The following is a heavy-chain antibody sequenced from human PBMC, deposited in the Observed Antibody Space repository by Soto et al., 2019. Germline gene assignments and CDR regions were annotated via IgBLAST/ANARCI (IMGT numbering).Heavy chain of an antibody. CDR1: GFTFSSYW. J-gene: IGHJ5*02. D-gene: IGHD3-10*01. V-gene: IGHV3-7*01. CDR3: ARDLTMVRGVILRRNWFDP. CDR2: IKQDGSEK. Sequence: PGGSLRLSCAASGFTFSSYWMSWVRQAPGKGLEWVANIKQDGSEKYYVDSVKGRFTISRDNAKNSLYLQMNSLRAEDTAVYYCARDLTMVRGVILRRNWFDPWGQGTLVT.